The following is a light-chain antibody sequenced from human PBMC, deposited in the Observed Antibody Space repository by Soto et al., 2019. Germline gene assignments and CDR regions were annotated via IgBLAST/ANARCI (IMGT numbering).Light chain of an antibody. CDR3: QAWDTSTGV. CDR2: QDN. V-gene: IGLV3-1*01. Sequence: SYELTQPPSVSVSPGQTATITCSGDKLGYKYACWYQQKPGQSPVLVIYQDNKRPSGIPERFSGSNSGNTATLSISGTQALDEADYYCQAWDTSTGVFGPGTKVTVL. J-gene: IGLJ1*01. CDR1: KLGYKY.